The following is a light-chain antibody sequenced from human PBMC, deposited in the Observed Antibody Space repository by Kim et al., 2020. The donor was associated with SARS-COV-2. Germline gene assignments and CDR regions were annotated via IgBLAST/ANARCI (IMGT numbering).Light chain of an antibody. V-gene: IGLV10-54*04. CDR1: NYNVGNEG. CDR2: RNS. Sequence: QAGLTQPPSVSKGLRQTATRTCTGNNYNVGNEGAAWLQQHQGHPPKLLFYRNSIRPSGISERFSASKSGDTASLIIIGLQPEDEADYYCSAWDSSLSAWVFGGGTKLTVL. CDR3: SAWDSSLSAWV. J-gene: IGLJ3*02.